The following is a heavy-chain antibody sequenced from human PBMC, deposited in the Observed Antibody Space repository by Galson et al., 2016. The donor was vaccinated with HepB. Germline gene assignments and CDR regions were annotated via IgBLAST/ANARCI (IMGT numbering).Heavy chain of an antibody. CDR2: LYSGVST. Sequence: SLRLSCAASGLRVSDNYMSWVRQAPGKGLEWVSALYSGVSTYYADSVKGRFTISRDNSKNTLYLQMNSLRAEDTAVYYCASFDAYCGGDCYGDYWGQGTLVTVSS. CDR1: GLRVSDNY. V-gene: IGHV3-53*01. J-gene: IGHJ4*02. CDR3: ASFDAYCGGDCYGDY. D-gene: IGHD2-21*02.